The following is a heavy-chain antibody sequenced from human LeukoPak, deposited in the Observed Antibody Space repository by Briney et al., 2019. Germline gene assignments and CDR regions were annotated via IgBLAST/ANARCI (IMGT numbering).Heavy chain of an antibody. CDR2: ISYDGSNK. CDR1: GFTFSSYA. J-gene: IGHJ4*02. D-gene: IGHD3-22*01. V-gene: IGHV3-30-3*01. Sequence: PGGSLRLSCVASGFTFSSYAMHWVRQAPGKGLEWVAVISYDGSNKYYADSVKGRFTISRDNSKNTLYLQMNSLRAEDTAVYYCARALIVVVPVDYWGQGTLVTVSS. CDR3: ARALIVVVPVDY.